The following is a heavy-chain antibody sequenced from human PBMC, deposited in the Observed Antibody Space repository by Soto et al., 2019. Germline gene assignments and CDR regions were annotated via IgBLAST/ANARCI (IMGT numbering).Heavy chain of an antibody. J-gene: IGHJ6*02. CDR3: ARGYGDLGLYYYYGMDV. Sequence: QVQLVQSGAEVKKPGSSVKVSCKASGGTFSSYAISWVRQAPGQGLEWMGGIIPIFGTANYAQKFQDRVTIPADESTNTAYMVLSSLRSEDTAVYYCARGYGDLGLYYYYGMDVWGQGNTVTVSS. D-gene: IGHD4-17*01. V-gene: IGHV1-69*12. CDR1: GGTFSSYA. CDR2: IIPIFGTA.